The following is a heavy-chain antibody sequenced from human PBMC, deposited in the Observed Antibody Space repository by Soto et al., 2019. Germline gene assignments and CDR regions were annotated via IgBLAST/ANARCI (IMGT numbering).Heavy chain of an antibody. CDR1: GGTFSSYT. Sequence: QVQLVQSGAEVKKPGSSVTVSCKASGGTFSSYTISWVRQAPGQGLEWMGGIIPIFGTANYAQKFQGRVTYAADESTTRAYMELSSLRSEDTAVYYCARGNHRWLQLWYFDLWGRGTLVTVS. CDR2: IIPIFGTA. J-gene: IGHJ2*01. D-gene: IGHD5-12*01. CDR3: ARGNHRWLQLWYFDL. V-gene: IGHV1-69*12.